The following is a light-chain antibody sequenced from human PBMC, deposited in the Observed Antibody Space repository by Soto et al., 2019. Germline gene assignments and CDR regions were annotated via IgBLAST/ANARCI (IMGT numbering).Light chain of an antibody. Sequence: DIQMTQSPSTLSASVGDRVTITCRASQSVSNWLAWYQQKPGKAPNLLIYDVSSLESGVPSRFSGSGSGTEFILTISSLQPDDFATYYCQQYDSYSWTFGQGTKVDI. CDR1: QSVSNW. CDR2: DVS. V-gene: IGKV1-5*01. CDR3: QQYDSYSWT. J-gene: IGKJ1*01.